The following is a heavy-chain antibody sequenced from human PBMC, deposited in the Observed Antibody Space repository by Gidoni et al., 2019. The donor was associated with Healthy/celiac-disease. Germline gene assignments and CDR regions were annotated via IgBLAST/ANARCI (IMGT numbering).Heavy chain of an antibody. CDR1: GFTFSNYA. CDR3: TGDGKFRTDGFDV. CDR2: ISPAGGSP. D-gene: IGHD1-26*01. J-gene: IGHJ3*01. Sequence: EVQLLESGGGSVQPGGSLRLSCAVSGFTFSNYAMNWVRQAPGQGLAWVSAISPAGGSPYYADSVKGRFTISRDNSKNTLFLEMNNLRAEDTAVYYCTGDGKFRTDGFDVWGPGSMVTVSS. V-gene: IGHV3-23*01.